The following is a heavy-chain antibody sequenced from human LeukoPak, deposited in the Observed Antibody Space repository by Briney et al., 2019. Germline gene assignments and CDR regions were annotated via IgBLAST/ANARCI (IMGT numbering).Heavy chain of an antibody. CDR2: INPSGGST. CDR3: ARALRDIVVVPADQSSINSYYYYGMDV. CDR1: GYTFTSYY. Sequence: ASVKVSCKASGYTFTSYYMHWVRQAPGQGLEWMGIINPSGGSTSYAQKLQGRVTMTRDTSTSTVYMELSSLRSEDTAVYYCARALRDIVVVPADQSSINSYYYYGMDVWGQGTTVSVSS. V-gene: IGHV1-46*01. J-gene: IGHJ6*02. D-gene: IGHD2-2*01.